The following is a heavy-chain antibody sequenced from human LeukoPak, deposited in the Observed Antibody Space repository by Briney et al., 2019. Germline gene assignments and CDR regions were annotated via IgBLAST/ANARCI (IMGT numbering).Heavy chain of an antibody. CDR2: IYYSGGT. D-gene: IGHD1-26*01. J-gene: IGHJ5*02. CDR3: ARSGRGLAIRFDP. Sequence: SETLSLTCTVSGGSICSYYWSWIPQPPGQGLEWIGYIYYSGGTNYNPSLKSRVTISVDTSKNQFSLKLSSVTAADTGVYYVARSGRGLAIRFDPWGQGILVTVSS. CDR1: GGSICSYY. V-gene: IGHV4-59*01.